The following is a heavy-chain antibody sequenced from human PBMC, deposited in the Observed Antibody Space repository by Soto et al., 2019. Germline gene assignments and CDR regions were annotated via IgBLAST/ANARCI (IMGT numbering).Heavy chain of an antibody. Sequence: EVQLVESGGGLVKPGGSLRLSCAASGFTFIKAYMNWVRQAPGKGLESIGQIDSKLDADKTDFAAPVKGRFTHSRDDSKNTVYLQMNGLEIEDTGMYYCVTRFTAVATARFDYWGQGTLVTVSS. J-gene: IGHJ4*02. D-gene: IGHD2-21*02. V-gene: IGHV3-15*04. CDR3: VTRFTAVATARFDY. CDR1: GFTFIKAY. CDR2: IDSKLDADKT.